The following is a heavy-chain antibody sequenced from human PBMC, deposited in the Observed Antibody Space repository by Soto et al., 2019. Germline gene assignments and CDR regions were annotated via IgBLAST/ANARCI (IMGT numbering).Heavy chain of an antibody. D-gene: IGHD3-10*01. CDR2: INDGGSA. CDR3: AREYYYNSGSSRWFDP. Sequence: SETLSLTCAVYGGSFSGYSWTWIRQSPGKGLEWIGQINDGGSANYNPSLQSRVTMSLDTSKNQFSLKLSAVTAADTAVYYCAREYYYNSGSSRWFDPWGPGTLVTVSS. J-gene: IGHJ5*02. V-gene: IGHV4-34*09. CDR1: GGSFSGYS.